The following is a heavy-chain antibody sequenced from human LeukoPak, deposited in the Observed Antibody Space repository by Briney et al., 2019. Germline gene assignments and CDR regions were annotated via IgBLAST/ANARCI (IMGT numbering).Heavy chain of an antibody. V-gene: IGHV3-30*03. J-gene: IGHJ4*02. CDR1: GFTFSSYG. D-gene: IGHD3-16*01. Sequence: GGSLRLSCAASGFTFSSYGMHWVRQAPGKGLEWVAVISYDGSNKYYADSVKGRFTISRDNSKNTLYLQMNSLRAEDMAVYYCAIRDGGHFDYWGQGTLVTVSS. CDR3: AIRDGGHFDY. CDR2: ISYDGSNK.